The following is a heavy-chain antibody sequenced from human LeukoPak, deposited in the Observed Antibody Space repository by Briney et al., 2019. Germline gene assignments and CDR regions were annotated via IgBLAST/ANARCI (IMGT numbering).Heavy chain of an antibody. CDR2: IYTSGST. Sequence: SETLSLTCTVSGSSISSYYWSWIRQPAGKGLEWIGRIYTSGSTNYNASLKSRVSMSVDTSKNQFSLKLSSVTAADTAVFYCARENSGSYREFDYWGQGTLVTVSS. CDR3: ARENSGSYREFDY. D-gene: IGHD1-26*01. V-gene: IGHV4-4*07. J-gene: IGHJ4*02. CDR1: GSSISSYY.